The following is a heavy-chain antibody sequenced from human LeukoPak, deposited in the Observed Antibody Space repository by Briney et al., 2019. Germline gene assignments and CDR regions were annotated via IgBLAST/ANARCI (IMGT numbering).Heavy chain of an antibody. CDR2: ISYDGSNK. CDR3: ARMDITPGIAAAGTFDY. CDR1: GFTFSSYA. J-gene: IGHJ4*02. D-gene: IGHD6-13*01. V-gene: IGHV3-30-3*01. Sequence: PGRSLRLSCAASGFTFSSYAMHWVRQAPGKGLEWVAVISYDGSNKYYADSVKGRFTISRDNSKNTLYLQMNSLRAEDTAVYYCARMDITPGIAAAGTFDYWGQGTLVTVSS.